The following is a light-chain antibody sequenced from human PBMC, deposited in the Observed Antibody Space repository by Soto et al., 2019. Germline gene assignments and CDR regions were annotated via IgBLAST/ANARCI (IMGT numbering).Light chain of an antibody. CDR3: QQYNNYPYT. J-gene: IGKJ2*01. Sequence: DVQMTQSPSTLSASVGDRVTITCRASQSLITWLAWYQQKPGKAPKLLIYKASTLESGVPSRFSGSGSGTEFTLTISSLQPDDFATYYCQQYNNYPYTFGQGTKLEIK. V-gene: IGKV1-5*03. CDR1: QSLITW. CDR2: KAS.